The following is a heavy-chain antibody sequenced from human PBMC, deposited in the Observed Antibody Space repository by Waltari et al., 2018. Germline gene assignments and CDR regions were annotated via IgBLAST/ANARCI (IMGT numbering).Heavy chain of an antibody. D-gene: IGHD6-13*01. CDR3: ASLYSSSRFDY. CDR1: GFSLSTSGMG. V-gene: IGHV2-5*02. CDR2: IYWDDDK. Sequence: QVTLKESGPALVKPTQTLTLTCTFSGFSLSTSGMGVGWIRQPSRKTLEWLAHIYWDDDKRYSTSLKSRLTISKDTSKNQVVLTMTNMDPVDTATYYCASLYSSSRFDYWGQGVLVTVSS. J-gene: IGHJ4*02.